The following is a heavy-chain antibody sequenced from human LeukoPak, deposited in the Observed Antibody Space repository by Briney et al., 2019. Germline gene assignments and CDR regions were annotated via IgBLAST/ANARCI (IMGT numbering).Heavy chain of an antibody. CDR1: GFTFNSHW. Sequence: GGSLRLSCVASGFTFNSHWMTWVRQAPGKGLEWVASIKQDGSQKNYVDSVKGRLTISRDNAKSSLYLQMNSMRAEDTAVYYCARETYYGMDVWGQGTTVTVSS. CDR3: ARETYYGMDV. CDR2: IKQDGSQK. V-gene: IGHV3-7*01. J-gene: IGHJ6*02.